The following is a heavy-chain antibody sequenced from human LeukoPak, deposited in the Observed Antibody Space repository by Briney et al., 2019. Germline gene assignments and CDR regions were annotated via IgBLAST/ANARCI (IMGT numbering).Heavy chain of an antibody. J-gene: IGHJ4*02. CDR1: GGSFSGYY. CDR3: ARGKLLAADNFDY. D-gene: IGHD1-26*01. V-gene: IGHV4-34*01. CDR2: INHSGST. Sequence: PSETLSLTCAVYGGSFSGYYWSWIRQPPGKGLEWIGEINHSGSTNYNPSLKSRVTISVDTSKNQFSLKLSSVTAADTAVYYCARGKLLAADNFDYWGQGTLVTVSS.